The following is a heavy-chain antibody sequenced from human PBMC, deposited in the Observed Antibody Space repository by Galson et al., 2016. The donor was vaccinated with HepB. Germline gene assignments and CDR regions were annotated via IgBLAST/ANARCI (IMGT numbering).Heavy chain of an antibody. J-gene: IGHJ3*01. Sequence: SETLSLTCAVDGGSFSRDSWSWIRQPPGKGLEWIGEINHDGSSFSNPSLKSRLSMSIDTSNNQFSLSLFSVTATDSAVYYCARRGNRALDLWGQGTLVTVSP. CDR3: ARRGNRALDL. CDR1: GGSFSRDS. CDR2: INHDGSS. D-gene: IGHD3-16*01. V-gene: IGHV4-34*01.